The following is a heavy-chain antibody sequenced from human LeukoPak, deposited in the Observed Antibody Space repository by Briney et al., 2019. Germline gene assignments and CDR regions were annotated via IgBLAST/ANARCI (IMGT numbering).Heavy chain of an antibody. CDR2: INQDGSEK. CDR3: ATYCGGDCYSDPFDY. CDR1: GFTYNDYY. D-gene: IGHD2-21*02. J-gene: IGHJ4*02. Sequence: GGSLRLSCAASGFTYNDYYMTWVRQAPGKGLEWVANINQDGSEKYYVDSVKGRFTISRDNAKNSLYLQMNSLRAEDTAVYYCATYCGGDCYSDPFDYWGQGSLVTVSS. V-gene: IGHV3-7*01.